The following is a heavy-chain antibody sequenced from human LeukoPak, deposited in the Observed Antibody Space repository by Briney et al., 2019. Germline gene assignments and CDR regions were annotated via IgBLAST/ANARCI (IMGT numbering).Heavy chain of an antibody. J-gene: IGHJ4*02. V-gene: IGHV4-59*08. CDR3: VRRRYYDSDGFWYYFGY. D-gene: IGHD3-22*01. Sequence: SETLSLTCTVSGDSISTYYWNWIRQPPGRGLEWIGQVYYSGTTNYNPSLQSRVTISPDTSKNQFSLTLTSVTAADTAVYYCVRRRYYDSDGFWYYFGYWGQGTLVTVSS. CDR2: VYYSGTT. CDR1: GDSISTYY.